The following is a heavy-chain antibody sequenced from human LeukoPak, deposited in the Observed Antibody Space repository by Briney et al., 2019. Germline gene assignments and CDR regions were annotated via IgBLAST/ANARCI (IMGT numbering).Heavy chain of an antibody. CDR3: AKGYYYDSSGYPLYYGMDV. J-gene: IGHJ6*02. V-gene: IGHV3-23*01. Sequence: GGSLRLTCAASGFTFSTYAMSWVRQAPGKGLEWVSAISGSGGSTYYADSVKGRFTISRDNSKNTLYLQMNSLRAEDTAVYYCAKGYYYDSSGYPLYYGMDVWGQGTTVTVSS. CDR1: GFTFSTYA. D-gene: IGHD3-22*01. CDR2: ISGSGGST.